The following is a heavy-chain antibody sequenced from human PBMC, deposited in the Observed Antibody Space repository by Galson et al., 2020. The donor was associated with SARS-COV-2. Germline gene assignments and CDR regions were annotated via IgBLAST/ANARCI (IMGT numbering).Heavy chain of an antibody. CDR1: GYPFTSYG. CDR2: ISPYNGNT. V-gene: IGHV1-18*04. D-gene: IGHD6-13*01. Sequence: ASVKVSCKASGYPFTSYGISWVRQAPGQGLEWMGWISPYNGNTNYAQKLQGRVTLTTDTSTSTAYMDLRSLRSDDTAVYYCARASGGDSSSWSWFDPWGQGTLVTVSS. CDR3: ARASGGDSSSWSWFDP. J-gene: IGHJ5*02.